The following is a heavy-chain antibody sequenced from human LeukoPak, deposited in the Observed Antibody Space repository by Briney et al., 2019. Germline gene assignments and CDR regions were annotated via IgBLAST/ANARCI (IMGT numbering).Heavy chain of an antibody. CDR2: IESNGLK. CDR1: GFTFSSYW. Sequence: HPGGSLKLSCAASGFTFSSYWMHWARQTPGKGLMWVSRIESNGLKLYADSVRDRFTISRDNAKNTVYLQMNSLRADDTAMYYCARAVTYFYGSVTYDWFESWGQGTLVTVSS. V-gene: IGHV3-74*01. D-gene: IGHD3-10*01. CDR3: ARAVTYFYGSVTYDWFES. J-gene: IGHJ5*01.